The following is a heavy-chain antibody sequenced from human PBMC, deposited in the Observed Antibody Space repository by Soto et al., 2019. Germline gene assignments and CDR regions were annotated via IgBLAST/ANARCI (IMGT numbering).Heavy chain of an antibody. D-gene: IGHD3-16*01. Sequence: GESLKISCKGSGYSFDNYWIGWVRQMSGKGLEWMGIIFPDDSDTRYSPSFQGHVTISVDKSISTAYVQWSSLKASDSAIYYCFRGGVTSRTFDYWGQGTLVTVSS. V-gene: IGHV5-51*01. CDR2: IFPDDSDT. J-gene: IGHJ4*02. CDR1: GYSFDNYW. CDR3: FRGGVTSRTFDY.